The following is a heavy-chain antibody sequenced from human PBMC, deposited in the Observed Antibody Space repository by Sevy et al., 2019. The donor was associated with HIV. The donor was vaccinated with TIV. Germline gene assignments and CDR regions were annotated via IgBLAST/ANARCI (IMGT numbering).Heavy chain of an antibody. Sequence: GGSLRLSCAASGFTFSSYAMSWVRQAPGQGLEWVSAISGSGGSTSYADSVKGRFTISRDNSKNTLYLQMNSLRTEDTAVYYCSKDGQWLPQGPFDYWGQGTLVTVSS. CDR2: ISGSGGST. CDR1: GFTFSSYA. D-gene: IGHD6-19*01. CDR3: SKDGQWLPQGPFDY. V-gene: IGHV3-23*01. J-gene: IGHJ4*01.